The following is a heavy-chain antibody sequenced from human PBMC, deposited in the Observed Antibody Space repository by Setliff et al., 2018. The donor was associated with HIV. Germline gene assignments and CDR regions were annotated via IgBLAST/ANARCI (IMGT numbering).Heavy chain of an antibody. D-gene: IGHD2-21*01. V-gene: IGHV3-48*03. CDR2: ISIGSGGAI. J-gene: IGHJ5*01. Sequence: GGSLRLSCTTSGFTFGDYAFSWVRQAPGRGLEWVSSISIGSGGAIDYADSVQGRFTISRDNSKNSLYLQMNSLRVEDTAVYYCAKLREGHVYSQYDSWGHGTLVTVSS. CDR1: GFTFGDYA. CDR3: AKLREGHVYSQYDS.